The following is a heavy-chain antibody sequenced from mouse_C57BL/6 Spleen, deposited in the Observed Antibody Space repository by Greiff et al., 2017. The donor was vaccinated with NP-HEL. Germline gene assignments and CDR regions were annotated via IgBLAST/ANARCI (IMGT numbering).Heavy chain of an antibody. CDR3: AQERFRLRDYFDY. CDR1: GYTFTSYW. D-gene: IGHD6-1*01. Sequence: QVQLQQPGAELVKPGASVKLSCKASGYTFTSYWMQWVKQRPGQGLEWIGEIDPSDSYTNYNQKFKGKATLTVDTSSSTAYMQLSSPTSEDSAVYYCAQERFRLRDYFDYWGQGTTLTVSS. J-gene: IGHJ2*01. CDR2: IDPSDSYT. V-gene: IGHV1-50*01.